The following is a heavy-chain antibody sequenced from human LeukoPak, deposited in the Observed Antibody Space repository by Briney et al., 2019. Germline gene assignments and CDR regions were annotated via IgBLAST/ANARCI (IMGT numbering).Heavy chain of an antibody. CDR3: ARGSSGYCSAASCFRPEDAFGI. D-gene: IGHD2-15*01. Sequence: SETLSLTCSVSGGSISNYFWGWLRQPAGKGLEWVGRLSASGTTNYNPSLRSRVTIAVDTSNNQLSLRVSSVTAADTAVYYCARGSSGYCSAASCFRPEDAFGIWGQGTVVTVS. J-gene: IGHJ3*02. CDR1: GGSISNYF. CDR2: LSASGTT. V-gene: IGHV4-4*07.